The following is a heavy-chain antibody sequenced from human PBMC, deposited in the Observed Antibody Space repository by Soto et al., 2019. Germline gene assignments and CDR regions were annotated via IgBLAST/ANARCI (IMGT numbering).Heavy chain of an antibody. D-gene: IGHD5-18*01. Sequence: GESLKISCKGSGYSFTSHWISWLRQMPGKGLEWMGRIDPSDSYTNYSPSFQGHVTISADKSISTAYLQWSSLKASDTAMYYCARHRPLDTAMVYQDYYYGMDVWGQGTTVTVSS. J-gene: IGHJ6*02. V-gene: IGHV5-10-1*01. CDR1: GYSFTSHW. CDR3: ARHRPLDTAMVYQDYYYGMDV. CDR2: IDPSDSYT.